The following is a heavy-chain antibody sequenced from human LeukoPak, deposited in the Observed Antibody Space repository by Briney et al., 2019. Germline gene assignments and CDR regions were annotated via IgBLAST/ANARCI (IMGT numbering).Heavy chain of an antibody. D-gene: IGHD5-18*01. V-gene: IGHV4-34*01. Sequence: SDTLSLTCAVYGGSFSGYYRSWIRQPPGKGLEWIGEINHCGSTNYNPSLKSPVTISVDTSKNQFSLKLSSVTAADTAVYYCASGPVDTAMAILHVFDYWGQGTLVTVSS. CDR2: INHCGST. CDR3: ASGPVDTAMAILHVFDY. CDR1: GGSFSGYY. J-gene: IGHJ4*02.